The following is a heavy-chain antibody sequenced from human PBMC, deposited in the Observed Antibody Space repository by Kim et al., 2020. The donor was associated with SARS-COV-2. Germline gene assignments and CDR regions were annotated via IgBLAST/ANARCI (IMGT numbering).Heavy chain of an antibody. J-gene: IGHJ6*02. V-gene: IGHV3-49*03. CDR2: IRSKGYGGTT. D-gene: IGHD6-13*01. CDR3: TRGAGTWFYYGMDV. Sequence: GGSLRLSCTASGFAFGDHVMSWFRQAPGQAPEWVACIRSKGYGGTTEYAASVAGRFTMLRDDSDAIAYLQMNNLRIEDTGVYYCTRGAGTWFYYGMDVWGQGTTVTVSS. CDR1: GFAFGDHV.